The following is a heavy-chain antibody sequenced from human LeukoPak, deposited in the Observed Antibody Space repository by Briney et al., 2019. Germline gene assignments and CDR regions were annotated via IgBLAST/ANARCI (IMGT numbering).Heavy chain of an antibody. J-gene: IGHJ6*04. CDR1: GFTFSSYS. D-gene: IGHD3-10*02. CDR2: ISSSSSYI. Sequence: GGSLRLSCAASGFTFSSYSMNWVRQAPGKGLEWVSSISSSSSYIYYADSVKGRFTISRDNAKNSLYLQMNSLGAEDTAVYYCAELGITMIGGVWGKGTTVTVSS. CDR3: AELGITMIGGV. V-gene: IGHV3-21*01.